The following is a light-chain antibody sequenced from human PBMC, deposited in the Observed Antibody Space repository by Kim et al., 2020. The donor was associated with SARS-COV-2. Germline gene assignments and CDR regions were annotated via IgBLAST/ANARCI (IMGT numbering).Light chain of an antibody. Sequence: APGKTARITCGGNNIGSKSVHWYQKKPGQAPVLVIYYESDRPSGIPERFSGSNSGNTDTLTISRVEAGDEADYYCQVWDSSSDHRVFGGGTQLTAL. V-gene: IGLV3-21*04. CDR1: NIGSKS. J-gene: IGLJ7*02. CDR3: QVWDSSSDHRV. CDR2: YES.